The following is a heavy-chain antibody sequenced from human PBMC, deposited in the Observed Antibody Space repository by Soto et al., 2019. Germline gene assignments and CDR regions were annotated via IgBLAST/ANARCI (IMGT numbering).Heavy chain of an antibody. J-gene: IGHJ4*02. CDR3: ARLGGVIAASDFDY. Sequence: SETLSLNYTVSGDTMRTSAYYWCCFRQPPGKGLEWVGTIYYTGSTYYNPPLESRVTMSLQTSKNQFSLNLTSVTAADTAVYYCARLGGVIAASDFDYWGQGALVT. V-gene: IGHV4-39*01. CDR2: IYYTGST. D-gene: IGHD2-15*01. CDR1: GDTMRTSAYY.